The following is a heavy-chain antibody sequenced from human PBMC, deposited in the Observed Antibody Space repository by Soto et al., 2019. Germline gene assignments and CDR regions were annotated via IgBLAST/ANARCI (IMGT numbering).Heavy chain of an antibody. D-gene: IGHD3-16*01. CDR2: ISYDGSNK. J-gene: IGHJ1*01. V-gene: IGHV3-30-3*01. Sequence: QVQLVESGGGVVQPGRSLRLSCAASGFTFSSYAMHWVRQAPGKGLEWVAVISYDGSNKYYADSVKGRFTISRDNSKNTLYLQMNSLRAEDTAVYYCARDGVGGFPSFWRIYFQHWGQGTLVTVSS. CDR3: ARDGVGGFPSFWRIYFQH. CDR1: GFTFSSYA.